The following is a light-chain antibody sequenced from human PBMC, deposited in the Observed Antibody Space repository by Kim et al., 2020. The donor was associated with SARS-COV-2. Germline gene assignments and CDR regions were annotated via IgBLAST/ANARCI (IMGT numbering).Light chain of an antibody. CDR1: QDINNF. V-gene: IGKV1-27*01. J-gene: IGKJ1*01. CDR3: QKYNSAPWT. Sequence: SASVGDRVTITCRASQDINNFLAWYQQKPGKPPNLLIYDVSALRPGVPSRFSGSGSGTDFTLTISSLQPEDVATYFCQKYNSAPWTFGQGTKLEI. CDR2: DVS.